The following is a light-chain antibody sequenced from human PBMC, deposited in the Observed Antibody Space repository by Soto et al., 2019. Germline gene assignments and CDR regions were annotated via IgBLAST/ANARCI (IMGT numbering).Light chain of an antibody. V-gene: IGLV1-40*01. CDR3: QSYDSSLSGSYV. J-gene: IGLJ1*01. CDR2: GNS. CDR1: SSNIGAGYD. Sequence: QSVLTQPPSVSGAPGQRVTISCTGSSSNIGAGYDVHWYQQLPGTAPKLLIYGNSSRPSGVPDRFSGSKSGTSASLAITGLQAEDEADHYCQSYDSSLSGSYVFGTGTKLTVL.